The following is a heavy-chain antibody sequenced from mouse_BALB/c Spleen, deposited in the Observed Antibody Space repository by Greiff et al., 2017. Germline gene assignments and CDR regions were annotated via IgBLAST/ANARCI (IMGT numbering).Heavy chain of an antibody. Sequence: VKLVESGPGLVAPSQSLSITCTVSGFSLTSYGVHWVRQPPGKGLEWLGVIWAGGSTNYNSALMSRLSISNDNSKNHVFLKMNSLQTDDTAMYYCGRDTCGSLDVWGEGTTVTVSS. J-gene: IGHJ1*01. V-gene: IGHV2-9*02. CDR2: IWAGGST. D-gene: IGHD1-1*01. CDR3: GRDTCGSLDV. CDR1: GFSLTSYG.